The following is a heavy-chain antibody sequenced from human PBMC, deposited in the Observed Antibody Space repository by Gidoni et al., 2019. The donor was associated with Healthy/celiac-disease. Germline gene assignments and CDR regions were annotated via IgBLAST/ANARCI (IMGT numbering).Heavy chain of an antibody. D-gene: IGHD6-6*01. V-gene: IGHV3-21*02. CDR1: GFTFSSYS. Sequence: EVPLVESGGGLVKPGGSLRLSCEASGFTFSSYSMNWVRQSPGKGLEWVSSISRSSSDIYYADSGKGRFTISRDNAKNSLYLQMNSLRAEDTAVYYCAIAESSSAYYYDYMDFWGKGTTVTVSS. CDR2: ISRSSSDI. CDR3: AIAESSSAYYYDYMDF. J-gene: IGHJ6*03.